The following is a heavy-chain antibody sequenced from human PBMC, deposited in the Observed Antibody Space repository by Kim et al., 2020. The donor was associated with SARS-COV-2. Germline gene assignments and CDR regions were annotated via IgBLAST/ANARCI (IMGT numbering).Heavy chain of an antibody. J-gene: IGHJ4*02. D-gene: IGHD2-15*01. CDR2: INPSGGST. V-gene: IGHV1-46*01. CDR1: GYTFTSYY. CDR3: ARDAELGYCSGGSCSNHFDY. Sequence: ASVKVSCKASGYTFTSYYMHWVRQAPGQGLEWMGIINPSGGSTSYAQKFQGRVTMTRDTSTSTVYMELSSLRSEDTAAYYCARDAELGYCSGGSCSNHFDYWGQGTLVTVSS.